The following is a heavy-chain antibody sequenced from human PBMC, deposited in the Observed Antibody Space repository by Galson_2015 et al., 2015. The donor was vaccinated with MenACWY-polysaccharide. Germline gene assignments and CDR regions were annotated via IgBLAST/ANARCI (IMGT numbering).Heavy chain of an antibody. J-gene: IGHJ6*02. D-gene: IGHD2-2*01. V-gene: IGHV3-30-3*01. CDR2: ISYDGSNK. CDR1: GFTFSSYA. CDR3: AREYCDRTSCYGMDV. Sequence: SLRLSCAASGFTFSSYAMHWVRQAPGKGLGWVAVISYDGSNKYYADPVKGRFTISRDNSKNTLYLQMNSLRAEDTALYYCAREYCDRTSCYGMDVWGQGTTVTVSS.